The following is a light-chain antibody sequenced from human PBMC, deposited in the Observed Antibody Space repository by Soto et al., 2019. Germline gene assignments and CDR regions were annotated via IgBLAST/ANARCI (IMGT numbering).Light chain of an antibody. CDR2: GAS. V-gene: IGKV3-20*01. Sequence: EIVLTQSPGTLSLSPGETATLSCEASETVTSKFLAWYQQKPGQAPRLLIYGASNRASGISDRFSGSGSGTDFTLSICILEPEDFAIYYCQQYGLSPYSFGQGTKVE. CDR1: ETVTSKF. J-gene: IGKJ2*01. CDR3: QQYGLSPYS.